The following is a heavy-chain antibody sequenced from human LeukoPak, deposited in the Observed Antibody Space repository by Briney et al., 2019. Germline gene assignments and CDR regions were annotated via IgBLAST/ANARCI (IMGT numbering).Heavy chain of an antibody. CDR2: ISWNSGSI. CDR3: AKDMEVATMTGYFDY. CDR1: GFTFDDYA. D-gene: IGHD5-12*01. V-gene: IGHV3-9*01. J-gene: IGHJ4*02. Sequence: GGSLRLSCAASGFTFDDYAMHWVRQAPGKGLEWVSGISWNSGSIGYADSVKGRFTISRDNAKNSLYLQMNSLRAEDTALYYCAKDMEVATMTGYFDYWGQGTLVTVSS.